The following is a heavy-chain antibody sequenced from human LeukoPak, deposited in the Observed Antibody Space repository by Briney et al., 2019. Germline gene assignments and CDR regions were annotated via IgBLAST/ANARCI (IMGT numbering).Heavy chain of an antibody. J-gene: IGHJ4*02. D-gene: IGHD3-22*01. V-gene: IGHV3-7*01. CDR2: IKQDGSEK. CDR1: GFTFSNYW. Sequence: PGGSLRLSCAASGFTFSNYWMSWVRQAPGKGLEWVAHIKQDGSEKYHVDSVKGRFTISRDNAESSLYLQMNSLRAEDTAVHYCARCASYYDSCGYWYYFDYWGQGTLVTVSS. CDR3: ARCASYYDSCGYWYYFDY.